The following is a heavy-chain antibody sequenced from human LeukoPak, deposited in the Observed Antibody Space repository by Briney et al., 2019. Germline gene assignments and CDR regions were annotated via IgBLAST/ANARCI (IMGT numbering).Heavy chain of an antibody. V-gene: IGHV3-48*03. CDR3: ARLDYGGNSGWDY. J-gene: IGHJ4*02. Sequence: GGSLRLSCAASGFTFSRYEMNWVRQAPGKGLEWVSYISSSGSTIYYADSVKGRFTISRDNAKNSLYLQMNSQRAEDTAVYYCARLDYGGNSGWDYWGQGTLVTVSS. CDR2: ISSSGSTI. D-gene: IGHD4-23*01. CDR1: GFTFSRYE.